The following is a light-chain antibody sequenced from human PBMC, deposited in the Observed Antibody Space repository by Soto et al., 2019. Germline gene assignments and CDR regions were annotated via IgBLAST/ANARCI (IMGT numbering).Light chain of an antibody. CDR2: GAS. Sequence: IVLIQSPATLSLSPGERATLSCRASQSVSSSYLAWYQQKPGQAPRLLIYGASSRATGIPDRFSGSGSGTDFTLTITRLEPEDFAVYYCQHYGYSLWTFGQGTKVDIK. CDR1: QSVSSSY. CDR3: QHYGYSLWT. V-gene: IGKV3-20*01. J-gene: IGKJ1*01.